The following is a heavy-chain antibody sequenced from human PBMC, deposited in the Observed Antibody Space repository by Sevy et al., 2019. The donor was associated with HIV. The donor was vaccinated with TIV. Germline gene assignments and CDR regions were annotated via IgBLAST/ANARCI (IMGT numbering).Heavy chain of an antibody. Sequence: GGSLRLSCAASGFTFSSYSMNWVRQAPGKGLEWVSSISSSSSYIYYADSVKGRFTISRDNAKNSLYLQMNSLRAEDTAVYYCERDPCSGGSCYSLFDIWGQGTMVTVSS. J-gene: IGHJ3*02. CDR2: ISSSSSYI. CDR1: GFTFSSYS. D-gene: IGHD2-15*01. V-gene: IGHV3-21*01. CDR3: ERDPCSGGSCYSLFDI.